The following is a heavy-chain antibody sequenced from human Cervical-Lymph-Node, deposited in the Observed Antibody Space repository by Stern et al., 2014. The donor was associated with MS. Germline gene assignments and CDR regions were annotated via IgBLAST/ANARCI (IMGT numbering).Heavy chain of an antibody. CDR1: GFSFSSYS. Sequence: EVQLVESGGGLVKPGGSLRLSCAASGFSFSSYSMNWVRQAPGKGPEWVSSISRSSSYIYNADSVKGRLTISRDNAKNSLYLQMNSLRVEDTAVYYCARDSITYYYDSSAHDGLQHWGQGTLVIVSS. J-gene: IGHJ1*01. CDR3: ARDSITYYYDSSAHDGLQH. D-gene: IGHD3-22*01. V-gene: IGHV3-21*06. CDR2: ISRSSSYI.